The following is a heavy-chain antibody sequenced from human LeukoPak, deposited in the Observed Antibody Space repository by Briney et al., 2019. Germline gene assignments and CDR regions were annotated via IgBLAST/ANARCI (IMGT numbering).Heavy chain of an antibody. Sequence: ASVKVSCKASGYTFTSYGISWVRQAPGQGLEWMGGIIPIFGTANYAQKFQGRVTITTDESTSTAYMELSSLRSEDTAVYYCAMSGNSVFQMYNWFDPWGQGTLVTVSS. V-gene: IGHV1-69*05. CDR3: AMSGNSVFQMYNWFDP. J-gene: IGHJ5*02. CDR2: IIPIFGTA. D-gene: IGHD4-23*01. CDR1: GYTFTSYG.